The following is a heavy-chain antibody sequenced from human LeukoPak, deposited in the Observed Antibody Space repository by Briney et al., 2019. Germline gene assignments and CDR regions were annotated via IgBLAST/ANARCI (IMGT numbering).Heavy chain of an antibody. J-gene: IGHJ4*02. CDR1: GFTFSSHA. CDR2: ISGSGVNT. D-gene: IGHD3-16*01. V-gene: IGHV3-23*01. CDR3: AKSVQRITPSDY. Sequence: GGSLRLSCAASGFTFSSHAMSWDRQAPGKGLESVSAISGSGVNTYYADSVTGRFTISRANSKNTLYLQMNSLRAEDTAVYYCAKSVQRITPSDYWGQGTLVTVSS.